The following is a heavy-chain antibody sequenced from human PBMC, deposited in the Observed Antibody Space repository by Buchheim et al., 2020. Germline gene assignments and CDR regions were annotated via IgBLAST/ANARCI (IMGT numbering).Heavy chain of an antibody. V-gene: IGHV1-8*01. Sequence: QVQLVQSGADVKEPGASVKVSCKASGYTFSTYDINWVRQATGQGLEWLGWMNPNSGNTGYAQKFQGRVTMTRNTSISTAYMELSGLTSEDTAVYYCARASTIAAPRWFDPWGQGTL. J-gene: IGHJ5*02. CDR2: MNPNSGNT. D-gene: IGHD6-6*01. CDR3: ARASTIAAPRWFDP. CDR1: GYTFSTYD.